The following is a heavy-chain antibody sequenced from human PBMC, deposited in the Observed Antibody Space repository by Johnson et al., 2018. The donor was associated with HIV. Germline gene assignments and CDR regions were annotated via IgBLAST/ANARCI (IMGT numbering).Heavy chain of an antibody. CDR1: GFTFSSYW. Sequence: VQLVESGGGLVQPGGSLRLSCAASGFTFSSYWMSWVRQAPGKGLEWVANIKQDGSEKYYVDSVKGRFTISRDNAKNSLYLQMNSLRAEDTAVYYCARLIVGAPGAFDSWGQGTMVTVSS. V-gene: IGHV3-7*05. D-gene: IGHD1-26*01. CDR2: IKQDGSEK. J-gene: IGHJ3*02. CDR3: ARLIVGAPGAFDS.